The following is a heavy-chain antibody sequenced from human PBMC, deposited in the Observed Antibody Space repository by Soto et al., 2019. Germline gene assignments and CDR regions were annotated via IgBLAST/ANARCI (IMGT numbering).Heavy chain of an antibody. J-gene: IGHJ4*02. CDR2: ISGGGGST. CDR3: AKGATVTTDGEIDY. D-gene: IGHD4-17*01. V-gene: IGHV3-23*01. Sequence: EVQMLESGGGLVQPGGSLRLSCAASGFTFSSKAMSWVRQAPGKGLEWVSGISGGGGSTYYADSVKGRFTISRDNSKNKLFLQMNSLRAEDTAVYYCAKGATVTTDGEIDYWGQGTLVTVSS. CDR1: GFTFSSKA.